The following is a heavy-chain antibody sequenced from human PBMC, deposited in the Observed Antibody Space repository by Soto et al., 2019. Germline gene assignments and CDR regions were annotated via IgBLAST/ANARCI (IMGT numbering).Heavy chain of an antibody. Sequence: QVQLVESGGDLVKPGGSLRLSCAASGFTCSDYYMSWIRQAPGKGLEWVSSITSSGSTTYYTDSVKGRFTISRDNAKNSLYLQMNSLRAEDKAVYYCARERYSYGPYYFDYWGQGTLVTVSS. CDR2: ITSSGSTT. CDR3: ARERYSYGPYYFDY. V-gene: IGHV3-11*01. CDR1: GFTCSDYY. D-gene: IGHD5-18*01. J-gene: IGHJ4*02.